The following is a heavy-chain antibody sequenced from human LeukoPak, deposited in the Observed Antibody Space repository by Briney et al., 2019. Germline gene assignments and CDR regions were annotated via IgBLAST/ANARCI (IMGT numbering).Heavy chain of an antibody. D-gene: IGHD3-10*01. Sequence: SETPSLTCTVSGGSISSYYWSWIRQPPGKGLEWIGNIYYSGSTNYNPSLKSRVTISVDTSKNQFSLKLSSVTAADTAVYFCARVYYGRTYDYWYFDLWGRGTLVTVSS. CDR3: ARVYYGRTYDYWYFDL. J-gene: IGHJ2*01. V-gene: IGHV4-59*01. CDR1: GGSISSYY. CDR2: IYYSGST.